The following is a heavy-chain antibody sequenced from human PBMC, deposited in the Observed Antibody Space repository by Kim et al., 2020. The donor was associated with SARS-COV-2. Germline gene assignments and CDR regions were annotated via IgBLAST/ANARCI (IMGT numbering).Heavy chain of an antibody. CDR3: AKLRITSWAFDY. CDR2: IYSSGST. V-gene: IGHV4-61*01. J-gene: IGHJ4*02. CDR1: GDSVSSSPYY. D-gene: IGHD1-1*01. Sequence: SETLSLTCTVSGDSVSSSPYYWSWIRQPPGKGLEWIGCIYSSGSTNYSPSLKSRVTISLDTSKNRFSLNLSSVTAADTAVYYCAKLRITSWAFDYWGQGT.